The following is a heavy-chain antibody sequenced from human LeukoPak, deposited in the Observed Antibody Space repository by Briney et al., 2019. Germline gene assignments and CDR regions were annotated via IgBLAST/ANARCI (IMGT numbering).Heavy chain of an antibody. CDR2: IKFDGSEI. CDR1: GFSLGDYW. Sequence: GGSLRLSCAASGFSLGDYWMTWVRQAPGKGLECVGNIKFDGSEIYYRDSVRGRFTISRDNAKNSLYLQMNSLRVEDTVVYYGTRDVNHDSSGWGQGTLVTVSS. J-gene: IGHJ4*02. V-gene: IGHV3-7*01. CDR3: TRDVNHDSSG. D-gene: IGHD3-22*01.